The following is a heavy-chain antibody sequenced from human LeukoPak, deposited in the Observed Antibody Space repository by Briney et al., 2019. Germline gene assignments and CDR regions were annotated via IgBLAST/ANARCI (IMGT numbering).Heavy chain of an antibody. D-gene: IGHD5-12*01. J-gene: IGHJ4*02. CDR2: SSSSGSTT. V-gene: IGHV3-48*03. CDR1: GFTFSGYE. CDR3: ARGPYDSYFDY. Sequence: PGGSLRLSCAASGFTFSGYEMNWVRQAPGKGLEWVSYSSSSGSTTYYADSMKGRFSISRDNAKNSLYLQMNSLRAEVTAVYYCARGPYDSYFDYWGQGTLVTVSS.